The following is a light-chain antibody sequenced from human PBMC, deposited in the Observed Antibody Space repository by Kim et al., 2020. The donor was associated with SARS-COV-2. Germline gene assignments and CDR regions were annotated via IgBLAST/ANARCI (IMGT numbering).Light chain of an antibody. CDR1: QSVSSSS. CDR3: QQYGSSPRIT. CDR2: GAS. Sequence: PGERATLSCRASQSVSSSSLAWYQQKPGQAPRLLIYGASSRATGIPARFSGSGSGTDFTLTITRLEPEDFAVYYCQQYGSSPRITFGQGTRL. V-gene: IGKV3-20*01. J-gene: IGKJ5*01.